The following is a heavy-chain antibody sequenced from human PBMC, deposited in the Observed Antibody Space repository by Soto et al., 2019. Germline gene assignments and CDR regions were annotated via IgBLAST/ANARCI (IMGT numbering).Heavy chain of an antibody. CDR3: ESDYIGNLKRPYYFDY. D-gene: IGHD5-12*01. J-gene: IGHJ4*02. CDR1: GFTLSVYS. Sequence: PGVSLRLSCEVSGFTLSVYSMSWVRQSPGKGLEWVANIKQDGSEKYYVDSVKGRFTISRDNAKNSLYLQMNSLRAEDTAVYYCESDYIGNLKRPYYFDYWGQGTLVMVSS. CDR2: IKQDGSEK. V-gene: IGHV3-7*01.